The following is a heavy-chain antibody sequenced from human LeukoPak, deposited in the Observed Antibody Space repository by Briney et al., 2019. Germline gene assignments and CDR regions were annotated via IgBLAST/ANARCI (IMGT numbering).Heavy chain of an antibody. Sequence: SETLSLTCTVSGDSISSGYYWGWIRQPPGNGLEWIGIYRSGSTYYNPSLRSRVTISPGMSKNQYTLNLTSVTAADTAVYCCARGIVGAPHFDRWGQGTLVTVSS. D-gene: IGHD1-26*01. CDR3: ARGIVGAPHFDR. CDR2: YRSGST. V-gene: IGHV4-38-2*02. J-gene: IGHJ4*02. CDR1: GDSISSGYY.